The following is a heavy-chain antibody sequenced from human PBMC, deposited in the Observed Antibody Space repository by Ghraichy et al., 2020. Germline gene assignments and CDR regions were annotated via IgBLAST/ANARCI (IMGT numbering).Heavy chain of an antibody. D-gene: IGHD3-22*01. Sequence: GGSLRLSCATSGFTFSSYALSWVRQAPGKGLEWVSAISPGGERTYYADSVKGRLTISRDNSKNTLYLQVNSLRAEDTAVYYCARGFLPHSSRRGFAYWGQGALVTVSS. CDR1: GFTFSSYA. J-gene: IGHJ4*02. CDR2: ISPGGERT. CDR3: ARGFLPHSSRRGFAY. V-gene: IGHV3-23*01.